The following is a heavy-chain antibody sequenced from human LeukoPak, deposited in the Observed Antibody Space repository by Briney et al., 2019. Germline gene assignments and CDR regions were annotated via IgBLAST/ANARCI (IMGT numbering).Heavy chain of an antibody. D-gene: IGHD7-27*01. CDR3: AKDRIIGDGLWEIDY. Sequence: GGSLRLSCEASGFTVSGNAMSWVRLAPGKGLEWVSGIDGVGGSINYADSVRGRFTISRDNSKNTLYLHMNSLRGEDTAVYYCAKDRIIGDGLWEIDYWGQGALVTVSS. J-gene: IGHJ4*02. V-gene: IGHV3-23*01. CDR2: IDGVGGSI. CDR1: GFTVSGNA.